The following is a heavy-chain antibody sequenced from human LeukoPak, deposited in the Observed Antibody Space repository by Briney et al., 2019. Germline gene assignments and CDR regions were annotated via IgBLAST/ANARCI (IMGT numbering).Heavy chain of an antibody. CDR1: GFTFSSYG. J-gene: IGHJ6*02. CDR2: ISYDGSNK. D-gene: IGHD1-26*01. V-gene: IGHV3-30*18. Sequence: GRSLRLSCAASGFTFSSYGMHWVRQAPGKGLGWVAVISYDGSNKYYADSVKGRFTISRDNSKNTLYLQMNSLRAEDTAVYYCAKNPGGSYSGTMDVWGQGTTVTVSS. CDR3: AKNPGGSYSGTMDV.